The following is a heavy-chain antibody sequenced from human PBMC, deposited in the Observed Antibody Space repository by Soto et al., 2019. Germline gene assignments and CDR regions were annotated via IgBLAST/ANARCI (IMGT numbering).Heavy chain of an antibody. CDR3: ARQVPAAIRFGWFDP. CDR1: GGSISSSTYY. D-gene: IGHD2-2*02. Sequence: PSETLSLTCTVSGGSISSSTYYWGWIRQPPGKGLEWIGSIYYSGSTYYRPSLKSQVTISVDTSKNQFSLKLSAVTAADTAVYYCARQVPAAIRFGWFDPWGQGTLVTVSS. V-gene: IGHV4-39*01. CDR2: IYYSGST. J-gene: IGHJ5*02.